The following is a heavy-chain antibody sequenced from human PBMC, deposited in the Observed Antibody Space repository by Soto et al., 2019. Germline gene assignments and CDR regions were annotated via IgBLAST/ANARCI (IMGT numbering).Heavy chain of an antibody. D-gene: IGHD5-12*01. CDR1: GGSISSGGYY. J-gene: IGHJ4*02. Sequence: SETLSLTCTVSGGSISSGGYYWSWIRQHPWKGLEWIGYIYYSGSTYYNPSLKSRVTISVDTSKNQFSLKLSSVTAADTAVYYCARVKRWEMATIDWCHYFDYWGQGXLVTVSS. CDR2: IYYSGST. CDR3: ARVKRWEMATIDWCHYFDY. V-gene: IGHV4-31*03.